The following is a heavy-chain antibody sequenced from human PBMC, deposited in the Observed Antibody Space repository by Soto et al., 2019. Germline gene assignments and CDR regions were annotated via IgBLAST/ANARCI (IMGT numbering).Heavy chain of an antibody. CDR3: AMPSSGWYEDHFDY. Sequence: EVQLLESGGGLVQPGGSLRLACAASGLTFSSYAMNWVRQAPGKGLQWVSVMTSSGASTYYADSGKGRFTSSRDNSNRALYLQTDSKTADDTAVTNCAMPSSGWYEDHFDYWGPGTLVIVAS. D-gene: IGHD6-19*01. CDR1: GLTFSSYA. V-gene: IGHV3-23*01. CDR2: MTSSGAST. J-gene: IGHJ4*02.